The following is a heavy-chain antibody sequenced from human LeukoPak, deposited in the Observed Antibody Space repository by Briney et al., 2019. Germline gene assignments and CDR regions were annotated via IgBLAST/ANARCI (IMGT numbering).Heavy chain of an antibody. CDR1: GYTFTSYG. D-gene: IGHD4-11*01. J-gene: IGHJ6*02. V-gene: IGHV1-18*01. Sequence: ASVKVSCKASGYTFTSYGSSWVRQATGQGLEWVGWISAYNGNTNNAHKIQGGVTMTTHTSTSTDYMELRSLRCEDTGVYYCARHFTSTVVVYYYYGMDVWGQGTTVTVSS. CDR2: ISAYNGNT. CDR3: ARHFTSTVVVYYYYGMDV.